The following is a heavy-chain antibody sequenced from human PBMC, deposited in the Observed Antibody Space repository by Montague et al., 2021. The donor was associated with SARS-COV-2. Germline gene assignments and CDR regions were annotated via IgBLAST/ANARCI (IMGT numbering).Heavy chain of an antibody. CDR2: SYYSGTT. V-gene: IGHV4-39*01. J-gene: IGHJ3*02. Sequence: SETLSLTCTVSGDSFNSPKYYCAWIRQPPGKGLEWIGCSYYSGTTYDNPSLRSQVTISVDTSKTQFSLKMNSVTAADTAVYYCARGSYGSGSYHAFDIWSQGTVVA. CDR1: GDSFNSPKYY. D-gene: IGHD3-10*01. CDR3: ARGSYGSGSYHAFDI.